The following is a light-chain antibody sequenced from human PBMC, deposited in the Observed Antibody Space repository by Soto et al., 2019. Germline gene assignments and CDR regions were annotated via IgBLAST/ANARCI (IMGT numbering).Light chain of an antibody. Sequence: QSVLTQPPSASGTPGQRVPISCSGSSSNIGTNTVNWYQQLPGTAPKLLIYSNVQRPSGVPDRFSGSKSGTSASLAISGLQSEDEGDYYCAAWDDNLNGVVFGGGTKLTVL. CDR1: SSNIGTNT. J-gene: IGLJ2*01. CDR3: AAWDDNLNGVV. CDR2: SNV. V-gene: IGLV1-44*01.